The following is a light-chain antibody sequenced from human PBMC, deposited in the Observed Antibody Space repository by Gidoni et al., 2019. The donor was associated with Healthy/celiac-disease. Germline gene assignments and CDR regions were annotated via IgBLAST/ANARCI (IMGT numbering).Light chain of an antibody. CDR2: AAP. CDR3: QQSYSTPYT. CDR1: QSISRY. Sequence: DIQMTQSPSSLSASGGDRVTITCQASQSISRYLNCYQQKPGKAPKLLIYAAPILQSGVPSWFSGSGSGTDFTLTISRLQPEDSATYYRQQSYSTPYTFXXXTKLETK. J-gene: IGKJ2*01. V-gene: IGKV1-39*01.